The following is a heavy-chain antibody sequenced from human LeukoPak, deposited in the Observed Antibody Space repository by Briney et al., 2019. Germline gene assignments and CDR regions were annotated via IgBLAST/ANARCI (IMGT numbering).Heavy chain of an antibody. D-gene: IGHD3-10*01. Sequence: KPSETLSLTCIVAGGAISSSSYYWGWIRQPPGKGLEWIGSIYYSGSTYYNPSLKSRVTISVDTSKNQFSLKLSSVTAADTAVYYCARHEGSGARGVTRTLYYFDYWGQGTLVTVSS. V-gene: IGHV4-39*01. CDR1: GGAISSSSYY. CDR2: IYYSGST. J-gene: IGHJ4*02. CDR3: ARHEGSGARGVTRTLYYFDY.